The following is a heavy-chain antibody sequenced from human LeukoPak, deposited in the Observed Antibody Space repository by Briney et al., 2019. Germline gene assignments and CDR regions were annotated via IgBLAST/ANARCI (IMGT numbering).Heavy chain of an antibody. CDR2: IWYDGSNK. J-gene: IGHJ3*02. D-gene: IGHD3-10*01. V-gene: IGHV3-33*01. Sequence: GGSLRLSCAASGFTFSSYGMHWVRQAPGKGLEWVAVIWYDGSNKYYADSVKGRFTISRDNSKNTLYLQMNSLRAEDTAVYYCARPYGSGSYSLYAFDIWGQGTMVTVSS. CDR3: ARPYGSGSYSLYAFDI. CDR1: GFTFSSYG.